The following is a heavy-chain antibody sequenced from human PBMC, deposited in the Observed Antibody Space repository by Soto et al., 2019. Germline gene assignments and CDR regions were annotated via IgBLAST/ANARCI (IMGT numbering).Heavy chain of an antibody. D-gene: IGHD6-13*01. CDR2: IIPILGIA. CDR3: AREKIAGRLDHL. V-gene: IGHV1-69*08. J-gene: IGHJ4*02. CDR1: GGTFSSYT. Sequence: QVQLVQSGAAVKKPGSSVKVSCKASGGTFSSYTIRWVRQAPGQGLEWMVRIIPILGIANYAQKFQGRVTITADKSTSTAYMELSSLRSEDTAVYYCAREKIAGRLDHLGGQGTMVNVSS.